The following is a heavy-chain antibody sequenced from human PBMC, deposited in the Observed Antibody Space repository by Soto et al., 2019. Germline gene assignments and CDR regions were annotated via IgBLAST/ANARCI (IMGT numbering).Heavy chain of an antibody. CDR3: VFTVSGYDLFVDY. CDR1: GGSISSSSYY. D-gene: IGHD5-12*01. J-gene: IGHJ4*02. CDR2: IYYSGST. V-gene: IGHV4-39*01. Sequence: QLQLQESGPGLVKPSETLSLTCTVSGGSISSSSYYWGWIRQPPGKGLEWIGSIYYSGSTYYNPSLKSRVTISVDTSKNQFPLKLSSVTAADTAVYYCVFTVSGYDLFVDYWGQGTLVTVSS.